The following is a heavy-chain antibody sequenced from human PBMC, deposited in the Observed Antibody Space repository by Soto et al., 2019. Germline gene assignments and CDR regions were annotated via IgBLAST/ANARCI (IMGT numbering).Heavy chain of an antibody. J-gene: IGHJ4*02. Sequence: ASVKVSFKASGYTFTSYGISWVRQAPGQGLEWMGWISAYNGNTNYAQKLQGRVTMTTDTSTSTAYMELRSLRSEDTAVYYCARVPSPEYYYDSSGYYYGVFDYWGQGTLVTVSS. CDR3: ARVPSPEYYYDSSGYYYGVFDY. D-gene: IGHD3-22*01. V-gene: IGHV1-18*01. CDR2: ISAYNGNT. CDR1: GYTFTSYG.